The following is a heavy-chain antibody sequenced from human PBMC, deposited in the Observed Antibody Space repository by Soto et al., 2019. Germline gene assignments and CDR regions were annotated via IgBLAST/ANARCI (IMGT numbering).Heavy chain of an antibody. CDR1: GGTFSSYA. D-gene: IGHD6-13*01. J-gene: IGHJ6*02. V-gene: IGHV1-69*01. CDR2: IIPIFGTA. CDR3: ARALYSSSWYGLYGMDV. Sequence: QVQLVQSGAEVKKPGSSVKVSCKASGGTFSSYAISWVRQAPGQGLEWMGGIIPIFGTANYAQKFQGRVTITADESTSTAYMELSGLRSEDMAVYYCARALYSSSWYGLYGMDVWGQGTTVTVSS.